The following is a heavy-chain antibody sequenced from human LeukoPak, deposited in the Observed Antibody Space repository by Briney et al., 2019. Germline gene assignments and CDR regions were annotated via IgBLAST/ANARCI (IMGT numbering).Heavy chain of an antibody. V-gene: IGHV3-21*01. CDR1: GFTFSSYS. Sequence: GGSLRLSCAASGFTFSSYSMNWVRQAPGKGLEWVSSISSSSSYIYYADSVKGRFTISRDNAKNSLYLQMNSPRAEDTAVYYCASRGGYCSSTSCQGYYFDYWGQGTLVTVSS. CDR2: ISSSSSYI. D-gene: IGHD2-2*01. J-gene: IGHJ4*02. CDR3: ASRGGYCSSTSCQGYYFDY.